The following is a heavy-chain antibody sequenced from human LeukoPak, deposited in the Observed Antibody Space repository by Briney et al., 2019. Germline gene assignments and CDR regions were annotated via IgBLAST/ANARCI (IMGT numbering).Heavy chain of an antibody. Sequence: SDTLSLTCDVSGYSIRSDNWWGWIRQPPGKGLEWIGYVYYSGSIYSNPSLKSRVTMSVDASRNQFSLKLTSVTPEDTAVYYRARKRSRITYFGDWGQGTLVTVSS. CDR1: GYSIRSDNW. CDR2: VYYSGSI. CDR3: ARKRSRITYFGD. V-gene: IGHV4-28*05. D-gene: IGHD2-2*01. J-gene: IGHJ4*02.